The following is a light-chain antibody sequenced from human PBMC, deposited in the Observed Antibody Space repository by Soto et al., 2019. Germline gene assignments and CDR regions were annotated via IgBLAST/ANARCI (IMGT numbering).Light chain of an antibody. J-gene: IGKJ1*01. Sequence: DIVMTQPPLSLSVTPGQPASISCKSSQSLLHRNGETYLYWYLQKQGQPPHLLTYGVSNRFSGVPDRFSGSGSGTDFTLEISRVESEDVGVYYCMQSLQPRTFGQWTKVEIK. CDR3: MQSLQPRT. CDR1: QSLLHRNGETY. CDR2: GVS. V-gene: IGKV2D-29*01.